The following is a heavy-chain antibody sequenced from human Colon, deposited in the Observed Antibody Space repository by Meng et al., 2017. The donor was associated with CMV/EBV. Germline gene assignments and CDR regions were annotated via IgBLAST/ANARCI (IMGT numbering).Heavy chain of an antibody. D-gene: IGHD3-22*01. CDR2: ITGSGGNT. V-gene: IGHV3-23*01. J-gene: IGHJ5*02. Sequence: ASGFTFSSYAMTWVRQAPGKGLEWVSTITGSGGNTYYADSVKGRFTISRDNSENTLYLQMNSLRAEDTAVYYCAKVTTPGSDKRFDPWGQGTLVTVSS. CDR1: GFTFSSYA. CDR3: AKVTTPGSDKRFDP.